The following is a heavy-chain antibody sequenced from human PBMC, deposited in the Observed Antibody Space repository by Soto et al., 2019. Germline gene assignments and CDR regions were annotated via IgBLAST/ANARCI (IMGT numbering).Heavy chain of an antibody. J-gene: IGHJ4*02. V-gene: IGHV3-30-3*01. CDR1: GFTFSSYG. Sequence: QSGGSLRLSCAASGFTFSSYGMHWVRQAPGKGLEWVAVISYDGSNKYYADSVKGRFTISRDNSKNTLYLQMNSLRADDTAVYYCARFCISTSCYASFDYWGQGTLVTVSS. CDR3: ARFCISTSCYASFDY. D-gene: IGHD2-2*01. CDR2: ISYDGSNK.